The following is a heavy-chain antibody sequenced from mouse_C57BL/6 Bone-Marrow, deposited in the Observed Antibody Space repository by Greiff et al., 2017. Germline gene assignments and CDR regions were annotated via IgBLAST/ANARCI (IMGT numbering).Heavy chain of an antibody. CDR2: ILPGSGST. Sequence: QVQLQQSGAELMKPGASVKLSCKATGYTFTGYWIEWVKQRPGHGLEWIGEILPGSGSTNYNEQFKGKATFTADTSSNTAYMQLSSLTTEDSAIYYCARSRSPTAQATGENYFDYWGQGTTLTVSS. V-gene: IGHV1-9*01. D-gene: IGHD1-2*01. CDR1: GYTFTGYW. J-gene: IGHJ2*01. CDR3: ARSRSPTAQATGENYFDY.